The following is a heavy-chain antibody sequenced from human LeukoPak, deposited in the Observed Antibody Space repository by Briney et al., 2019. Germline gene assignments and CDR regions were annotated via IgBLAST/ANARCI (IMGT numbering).Heavy chain of an antibody. CDR1: GGSISSSSYY. CDR2: IYYSGST. V-gene: IGHV4-39*01. CDR3: ARGQACDSSGSDY. J-gene: IGHJ4*02. D-gene: IGHD3-22*01. Sequence: SETLSLTCTVSGGSISSSSYYWGWIRQPPGKGLEWIGSIYYSGSTYYNPSLKSRVTISVDTSKNQFSLKLSSVTAADTAVYYCARGQACDSSGSDYWGQGTLVTVSS.